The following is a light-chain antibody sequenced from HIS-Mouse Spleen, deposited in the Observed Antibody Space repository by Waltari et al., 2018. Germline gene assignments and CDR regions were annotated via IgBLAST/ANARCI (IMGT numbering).Light chain of an antibody. J-gene: IGLJ2*01. CDR1: SSDVGGYNY. CDR3: SSYAGSNNLGV. V-gene: IGLV2-8*01. Sequence: QSALTQPPSASGSPGQSVTISSTGTSSDVGGYNYVPWYQQHPGKAPKLMIYEVSKRPSGVPDRFSGSKSGNTASLTVSGLQAEDEADYYCSSYAGSNNLGVFGGGTKLTVL. CDR2: EVS.